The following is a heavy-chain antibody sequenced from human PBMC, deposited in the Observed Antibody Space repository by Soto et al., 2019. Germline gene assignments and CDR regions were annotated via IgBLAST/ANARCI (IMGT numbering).Heavy chain of an antibody. J-gene: IGHJ6*02. CDR2: ISYDGSNK. V-gene: IGHV3-30*18. D-gene: IGHD2-2*02. CDR1: GFTFSSYG. Sequence: VQLVESGGGVVQPGRSLRLSCAASGFTFSSYGMHWVRQAPGKGREWVAVISYDGSNKYYADSVKGRFTISRDNSKNTLYLQMNSLRAEDTAVYYCAKDQVRREGGPASIVYYGMDVWGQGPTVTVSS. CDR3: AKDQVRREGGPASIVYYGMDV.